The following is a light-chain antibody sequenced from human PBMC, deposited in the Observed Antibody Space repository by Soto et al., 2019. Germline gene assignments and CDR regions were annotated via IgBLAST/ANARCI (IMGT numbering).Light chain of an antibody. J-gene: IGKJ1*01. CDR1: HSISSW. CDR3: QQYNSYPWT. CDR2: KAS. Sequence: DIQMTQSPSTLSASVGDRVTITCRASHSISSWLAWYQQKPGKAPKLLIYKASSLERGVPSRFSGSGSGTEFPLAISSLQPDDFATYYCQQYNSYPWTFGQGTKVEIK. V-gene: IGKV1-5*03.